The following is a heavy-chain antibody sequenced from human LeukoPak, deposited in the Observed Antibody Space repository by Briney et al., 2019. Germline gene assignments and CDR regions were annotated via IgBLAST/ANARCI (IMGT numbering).Heavy chain of an antibody. CDR3: ARDRGSGTFFGVDV. V-gene: IGHV3-30-3*01. CDR1: GFTFSSYA. J-gene: IGHJ6*02. CDR2: ISYDGSNK. D-gene: IGHD3-10*01. Sequence: GGSLRLSCAASGFTFSSYAMHWFRQAPGKGLEWVAVISYDGSNKYYADSVKGRFTISRDNSKNTLYLQMNSLRAEDTAVYYCARDRGSGTFFGVDVWGQGTTVTVSS.